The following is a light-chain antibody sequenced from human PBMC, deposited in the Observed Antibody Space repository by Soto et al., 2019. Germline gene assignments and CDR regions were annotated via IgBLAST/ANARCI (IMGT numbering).Light chain of an antibody. CDR1: QRVDGNY. J-gene: IGKJ1*01. CDR2: GAS. Sequence: PGDRATLSCRASQRVDGNYLAWYLQIPGQAPRLLIHGASNRATGIPDRFSGSGSGTDFTLTITRLEPEDSAMYYCQQYDTLPRTFGQGTKVDIK. CDR3: QQYDTLPRT. V-gene: IGKV3-20*01.